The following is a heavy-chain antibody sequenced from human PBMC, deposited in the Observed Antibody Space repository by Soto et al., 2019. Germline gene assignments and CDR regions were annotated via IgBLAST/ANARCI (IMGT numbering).Heavy chain of an antibody. CDR1: GFTFSDYY. CDR3: ARDSGPLAALFDY. CDR2: ISSSGSTI. V-gene: IGHV3-11*01. J-gene: IGHJ4*02. Sequence: QVQLVESGGGLVKPGGSLRLSCAASGFTFSDYYMSWIRQAPGKGLERVSYISSSGSTIYYADCVKGRFTISRDNPKHSLYLQMNSLRAEDTAVYYWARDSGPLAALFDYWGQGTLVTVSS. D-gene: IGHD6-6*01.